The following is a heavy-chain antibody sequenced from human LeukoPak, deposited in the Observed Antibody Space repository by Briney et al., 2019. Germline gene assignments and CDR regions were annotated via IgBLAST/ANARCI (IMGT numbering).Heavy chain of an antibody. CDR3: ARMDRGGDCYEYYFDY. V-gene: IGHV4-39*01. J-gene: IGHJ4*02. CDR1: GGSISSSSYY. CDR2: IYYSGST. D-gene: IGHD2-21*01. Sequence: PSETLSLTCTVSGGSISSSSYYWGWIRQPPGKGLEWIGSIYYSGSTYYNPSLKSRVTISVDTSKNQFSLKLSSVTAADTAVYYCARMDRGGDCYEYYFDYWGQGTLVTVSS.